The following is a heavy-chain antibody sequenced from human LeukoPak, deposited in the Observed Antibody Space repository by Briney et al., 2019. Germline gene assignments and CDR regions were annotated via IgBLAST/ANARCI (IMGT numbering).Heavy chain of an antibody. Sequence: ASVRVSSKASGYTFTGYYMHWVRQAPGQGLEWMGWINPKSGGTTYAQKLQGRVTMTRDTSISTAYLELSRLRSDDTAVYYCARGRLPTVTSFSGSFDIWGQGTMVTVSS. V-gene: IGHV1-2*02. CDR3: ARGRLPTVTSFSGSFDI. CDR1: GYTFTGYY. CDR2: INPKSGGT. D-gene: IGHD4-17*01. J-gene: IGHJ3*02.